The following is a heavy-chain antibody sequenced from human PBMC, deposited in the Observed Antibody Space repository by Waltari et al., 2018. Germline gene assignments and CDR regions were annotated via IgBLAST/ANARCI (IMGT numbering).Heavy chain of an antibody. J-gene: IGHJ6*02. CDR3: AREVGSGWYVPYYYYGMDV. CDR1: GSTFSSSE. D-gene: IGHD6-19*01. CDR2: ISSSGSTI. Sequence: EVQLVESGGGLVQPGGSLRLSCAASGSTFSSSEMNWVRPAPGKGLEWVSYISSSGSTIYYADSVKGRFTISRDNAKNSLYLQMNSLRAEDTAVYYCAREVGSGWYVPYYYYGMDVWGQGTTVTVSS. V-gene: IGHV3-48*03.